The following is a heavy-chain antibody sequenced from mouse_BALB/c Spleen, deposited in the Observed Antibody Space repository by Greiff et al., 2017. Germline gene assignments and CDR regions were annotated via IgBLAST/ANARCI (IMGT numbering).Heavy chain of an antibody. J-gene: IGHJ4*01. CDR3: ARDLTGYAMDY. V-gene: IGHV5-9-4*01. D-gene: IGHD4-1*01. Sequence: EVQGVESGGGLVKPGGSLKLSCAASGFTFSSYAMSWVRQSPEKRLEWVAEISSGGSYTYYPDTVTGRFTISRDNAKNTLYLEMSSLRSEDTAMYYCARDLTGYAMDYWGQGTSVTVSS. CDR2: ISSGGSYT. CDR1: GFTFSSYA.